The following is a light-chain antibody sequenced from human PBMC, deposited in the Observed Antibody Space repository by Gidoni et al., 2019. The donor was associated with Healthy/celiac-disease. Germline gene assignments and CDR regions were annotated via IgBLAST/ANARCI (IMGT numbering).Light chain of an antibody. CDR1: QSVLYSSNNKNY. J-gene: IGKJ4*01. CDR3: QQYYSTPPT. V-gene: IGKV4-1*01. CDR2: WAS. Sequence: LVPTQSPDSLAVSLGERATINCKSSQSVLYSSNNKNYLAWYQQKPGQPPKLLMYWASTRESGVPDRFSGSGSGTDFTLTISSLQAEDVAVYYCQQYYSTPPTFGGGTKVEIK.